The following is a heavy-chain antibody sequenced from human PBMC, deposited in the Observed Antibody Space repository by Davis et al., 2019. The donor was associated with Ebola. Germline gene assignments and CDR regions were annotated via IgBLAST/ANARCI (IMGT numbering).Heavy chain of an antibody. V-gene: IGHV3-30*03. CDR2: MSDDGRNK. CDR3: VRDPALVVTGGGWFFGL. J-gene: IGHJ2*01. CDR1: GFTFSSHG. D-gene: IGHD2-21*02. Sequence: GESLKISCAASGFTFSSHGMHWVRQAPGKGLEWVAVMSDDGRNKFYADSVKGRFTISRDNSKKMVFLQMNSLRAEDTAVYYCVRDPALVVTGGGWFFGLWGRGTLVTVSS.